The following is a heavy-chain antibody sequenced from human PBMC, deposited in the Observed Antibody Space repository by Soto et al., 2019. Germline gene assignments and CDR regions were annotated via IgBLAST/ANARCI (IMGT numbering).Heavy chain of an antibody. V-gene: IGHV1-24*01. Sequence: ASVKVSCKVSGYTLTELSMHWVRQAPGKGLEWMGGFDPEDGETIYAQKFQGRVTMTEDTSTDTAYMELSSLRSEDTAVYYCATGSAFMVRATGRDYYYYMDVWGKGTTVTVSS. D-gene: IGHD3-10*01. J-gene: IGHJ6*03. CDR3: ATGSAFMVRATGRDYYYYMDV. CDR2: FDPEDGET. CDR1: GYTLTELS.